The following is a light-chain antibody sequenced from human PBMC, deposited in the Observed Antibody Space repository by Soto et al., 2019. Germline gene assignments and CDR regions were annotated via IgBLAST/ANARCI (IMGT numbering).Light chain of an antibody. V-gene: IGKV3-20*01. CDR1: QSVSSSY. CDR3: QQYGSSRP. CDR2: GAS. Sequence: LSQSPGTLSLSPGERATLSCRASQSVSSSYLAWYQQKPGQAPRLLIYGASSRATGIPDRFSGSGSGTDFTLTISRLEPEDFAVYYCQQYGSSRPFGGGTK. J-gene: IGKJ4*01.